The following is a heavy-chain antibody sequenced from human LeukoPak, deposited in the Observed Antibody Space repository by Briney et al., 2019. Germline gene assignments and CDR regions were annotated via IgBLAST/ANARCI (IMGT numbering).Heavy chain of an antibody. CDR3: ARRVYCTGGACRNWYFDL. CDR1: GGSISSTTYY. Sequence: SETLSLTCNVSGGSISSTTYYWGWIRQPPGKGLEWIGSIYYDGRTYYNPSLQSRLAISVDTSKNQFSLRLSSVTAADTAVYYCARRVYCTGGACRNWYFDLWGRGTLVTVSS. J-gene: IGHJ2*01. V-gene: IGHV4-39*01. CDR2: IYYDGRT. D-gene: IGHD2-8*02.